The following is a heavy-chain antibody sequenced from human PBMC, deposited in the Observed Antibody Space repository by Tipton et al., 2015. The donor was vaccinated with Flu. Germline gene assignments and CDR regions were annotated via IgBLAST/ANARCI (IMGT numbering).Heavy chain of an antibody. J-gene: IGHJ4*02. CDR2: MNPNRGNT. CDR1: GYTFTSYD. V-gene: IGHV1-8*01. Sequence: QLVQAGAEVKKPGASVKVSCKASGYTFTSYDINWVRQATGQGLEWMGWMNPNRGNTGYAQKFRGRVTMTRNTSISTAYMELSSLSSEDTAVYYCARRRSGWYGRMVGYWGQGTLVTVSS. D-gene: IGHD6-19*01. CDR3: ARRRSGWYGRMVGY.